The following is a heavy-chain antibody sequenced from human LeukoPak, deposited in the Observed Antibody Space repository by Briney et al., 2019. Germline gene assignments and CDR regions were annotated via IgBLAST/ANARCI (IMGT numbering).Heavy chain of an antibody. Sequence: PSETLSRTCTASGGSLTDGDYYWGSVRQPPGKGLHWFATTWRGESLNSRVTSSLNTSHNQFSLTLTSVTASDTADYYCVRIFGYYQEAMDVWGPGITGTVSS. D-gene: IGHD3-3*01. CDR2: TWRGE. V-gene: IGHV4-39*07. CDR3: VRIFGYYQEAMDV. J-gene: IGHJ6*02. CDR1: GGSLTDGDYY.